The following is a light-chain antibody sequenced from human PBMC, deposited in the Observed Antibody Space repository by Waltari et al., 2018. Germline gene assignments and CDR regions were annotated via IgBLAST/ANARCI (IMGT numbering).Light chain of an antibody. Sequence: DIQMTQSPSSLSASVGDRVIITCRASQAISIYLNWYQQKPGKAPNLLIYAASTLQRGIPSRFSGSGSGTHFTLTISSLQPEDFATYYCQQFKSFLITFGQGTRLEIK. CDR1: QAISIY. CDR3: QQFKSFLIT. V-gene: IGKV1-39*01. J-gene: IGKJ5*01. CDR2: AAS.